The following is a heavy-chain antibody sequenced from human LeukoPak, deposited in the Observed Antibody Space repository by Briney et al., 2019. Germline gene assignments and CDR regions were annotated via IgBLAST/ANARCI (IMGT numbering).Heavy chain of an antibody. V-gene: IGHV3-7*05. CDR3: ARDRRPSCTSAYSDS. CDR1: GFTFNMHG. J-gene: IGHJ4*02. CDR2: MNKDGSEK. Sequence: GGSLRLSCEASGFTFNMHGMRWVRQAPGKGLEWVANMNKDGSEKYYVDSVKGRFTISRENAKNSLYLQMNTLRAENTPVYYCARDRRPSCTSAYSDSWGQGTPVTVSS. D-gene: IGHD2-8*02.